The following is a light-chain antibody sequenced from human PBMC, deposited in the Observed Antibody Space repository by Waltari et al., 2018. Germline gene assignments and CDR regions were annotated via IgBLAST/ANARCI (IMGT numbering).Light chain of an antibody. V-gene: IGKV3-20*01. CDR2: GAS. Sequence: EIVLTQSPGTLSLSPGERATLSRRASQSVSSNYLAWYQQKPGQAPRLLVYGASSRATGIPDRFSATGSATDFTLTISRLEPEDFAVYYCQQYGTSPLTFGGGTKVEIK. J-gene: IGKJ4*01. CDR3: QQYGTSPLT. CDR1: QSVSSNY.